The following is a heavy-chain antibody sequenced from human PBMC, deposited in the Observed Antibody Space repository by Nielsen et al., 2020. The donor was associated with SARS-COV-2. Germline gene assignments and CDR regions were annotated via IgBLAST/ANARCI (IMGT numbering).Heavy chain of an antibody. D-gene: IGHD3-16*02. CDR2: IYFSGST. Sequence: TLSLTCAVSGGSFRTPGYSWSWIRQPPGKGLEWIGYIYFSGSTYYNPSLKSRVTISVDTSKNQFSLKLSSVTAADTAVYYCAARIMITFGGVIVRTPGAFDIWGQGTMVTVSS. V-gene: IGHV4-30-2*05. CDR3: AARIMITFGGVIVRTPGAFDI. CDR1: GGSFRTPGYS. J-gene: IGHJ3*02.